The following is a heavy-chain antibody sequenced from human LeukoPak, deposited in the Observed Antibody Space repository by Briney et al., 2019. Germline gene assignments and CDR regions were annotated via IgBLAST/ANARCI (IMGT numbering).Heavy chain of an antibody. D-gene: IGHD3-22*01. V-gene: IGHV3-11*04. CDR3: ARNPAKLYDSSGYYYYYYYMDV. CDR1: GFTFSHYY. Sequence: PGGSLRLSCAASGFTFSHYYMSWIRQAPGKGLEWVSYISSSDSTIYYAHSVKGRFTISRDNAKNSLYLQMNSLRAEDTAVYYCARNPAKLYDSSGYYYYYYYMDVWGKGTTVTVSS. CDR2: ISSSDSTI. J-gene: IGHJ6*03.